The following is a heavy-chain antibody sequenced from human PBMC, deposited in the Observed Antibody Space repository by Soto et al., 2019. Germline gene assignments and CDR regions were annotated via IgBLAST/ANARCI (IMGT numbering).Heavy chain of an antibody. V-gene: IGHV4-59*02. J-gene: IGHJ4*02. CDR3: AVNYYDSSGYYIDY. CDR1: GASVSTFY. D-gene: IGHD3-22*01. Sequence: PSDTLSLTCTVSGASVSTFYWSWIRQPPGKALEWLGFMYFGGSFNYNPSLTSRVTISVDASKNQFSLKVTSVTAADTAVYYCAVNYYDSSGYYIDYWGQGTLVTVSS. CDR2: MYFGGSF.